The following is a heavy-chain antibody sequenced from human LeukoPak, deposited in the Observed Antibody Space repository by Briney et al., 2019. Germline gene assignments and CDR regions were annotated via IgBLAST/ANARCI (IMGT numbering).Heavy chain of an antibody. CDR2: IIPILGIA. D-gene: IGHD6-19*01. CDR3: ARGRAAVAPRAYYYGMDV. CDR1: GGTFSSYA. V-gene: IGHV1-69*04. Sequence: ASVKVSCKASGGTFSSYAISWVRQAPGQGLEWMGRIIPILGIANYAQKFQGRVTITADKSTSTAYMELSSLRSEDTAVYYCARGRAAVAPRAYYYGMDVWGQGTTVTVSS. J-gene: IGHJ6*02.